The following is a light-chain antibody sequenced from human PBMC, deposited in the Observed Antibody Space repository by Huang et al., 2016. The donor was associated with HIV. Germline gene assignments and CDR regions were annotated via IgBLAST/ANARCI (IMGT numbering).Light chain of an antibody. J-gene: IGKJ4*01. CDR2: DTS. CDR1: QNVRSN. V-gene: IGKV3D-15*01. CDR3: QQYDNWPPGLT. Sequence: EIVMTQSPATLSVSPGGGATLTCRSSQNVRSNLAWSQQTPGQATRLLSYDTSTRASGVPARFSVSGSVTEFTLTISGLQSEDFAVYYCQQYDNWPPGLTFGGGTKVEI.